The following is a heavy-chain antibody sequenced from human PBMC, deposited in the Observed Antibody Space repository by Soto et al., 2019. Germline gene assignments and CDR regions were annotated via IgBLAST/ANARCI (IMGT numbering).Heavy chain of an antibody. D-gene: IGHD4-17*01. J-gene: IGHJ4*02. V-gene: IGHV1-18*01. Sequence: ASVKVSCKASGYSFTTSGITWVRQAPGQGLEWMGWISTYNGNTDYAQKLQDRVTLTTDTSTSTAYMELRSLRSDDTAVYYCARRLYGDYDYWGQGTLFPVSS. CDR3: ARRLYGDYDY. CDR2: ISTYNGNT. CDR1: GYSFTTSG.